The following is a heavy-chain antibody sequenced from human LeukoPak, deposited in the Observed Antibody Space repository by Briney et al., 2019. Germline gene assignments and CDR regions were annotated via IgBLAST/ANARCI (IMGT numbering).Heavy chain of an antibody. CDR3: ASRITIFGVVAYFDY. Sequence: SETLSLTCTVSGGSISSSSYYWGWIRQPPGKGLEWIGTIYYSGSTYYNPSLKSRVTISVDTSKNQFSLKLSSVTTADTAVYYCASRITIFGVVAYFDYWGQGTLVTVSS. D-gene: IGHD3-3*01. CDR1: GGSISSSSYY. J-gene: IGHJ4*02. CDR2: IYYSGST. V-gene: IGHV4-39*01.